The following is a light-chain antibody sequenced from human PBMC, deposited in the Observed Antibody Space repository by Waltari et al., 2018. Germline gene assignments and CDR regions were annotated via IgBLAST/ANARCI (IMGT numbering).Light chain of an antibody. CDR2: DTS. V-gene: IGKV3-20*01. CDR3: QKYVSLPAT. J-gene: IGKJ1*01. Sequence: VLTQSPGTLSLSPGERATLSCRASQSVCKYLSWYQQKPGQAPRLLIYDTSTRATGIPDRFSGSGSGTDFSLTISRLEPEDFAVYYCQKYVSLPATFGQGTKVQAK. CDR1: QSVCKY.